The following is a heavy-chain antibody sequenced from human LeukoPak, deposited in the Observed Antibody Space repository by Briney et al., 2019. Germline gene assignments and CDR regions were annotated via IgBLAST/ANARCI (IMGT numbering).Heavy chain of an antibody. J-gene: IGHJ5*02. D-gene: IGHD2-2*01. CDR2: IRYDGSDP. V-gene: IGHV3-30*02. CDR1: GFVSIDYG. Sequence: GGPLRLSCATSGFVSIDYGIHWVRQPPGKGLEWVAFIRYDGSDPNYPDSVKGRFTISRDNSKNMVQLQMNSLRVGDTAVYYCAQDRFCSSDSCSFGTTWFDPWGQGTLVTVSS. CDR3: AQDRFCSSDSCSFGTTWFDP.